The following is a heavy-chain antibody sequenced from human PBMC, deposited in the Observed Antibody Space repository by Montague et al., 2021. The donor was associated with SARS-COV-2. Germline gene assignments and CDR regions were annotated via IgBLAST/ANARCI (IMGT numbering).Heavy chain of an antibody. J-gene: IGHJ4*02. CDR1: GFFFDDYV. V-gene: IGHV3-43*02. D-gene: IGHD6-25*01. Sequence: SLRLSCAASGFFFDDYVMHWVRQVPGKGLGWVSLIRGGGDVTDYAESVKGRFTISRDNSKKSLYLQMDSLRTEDSALYYCAMQSSGLYWGQGTLVIVSS. CDR3: AMQSSGLY. CDR2: IRGGGDVT.